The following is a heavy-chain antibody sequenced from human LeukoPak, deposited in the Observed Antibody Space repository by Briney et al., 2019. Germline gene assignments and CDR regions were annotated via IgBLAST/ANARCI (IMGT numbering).Heavy chain of an antibody. CDR2: IYSGGST. CDR3: VSGYRSDDSRGYYPYYFDY. Sequence: GGSLRLSCAASGFTFGSSWMTWVRQAPGKGLEWVSVIYSGGSTYYADSVKGRFTISRDNSKNTLYLQMNSLRAEDTAVYYCVSGYRSDDSRGYYPYYFDYWGQGTLVTVSS. V-gene: IGHV3-53*01. D-gene: IGHD3-22*01. J-gene: IGHJ4*02. CDR1: GFTFGSSW.